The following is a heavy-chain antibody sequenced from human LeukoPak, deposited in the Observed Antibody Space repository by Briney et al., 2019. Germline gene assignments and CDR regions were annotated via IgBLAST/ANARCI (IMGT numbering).Heavy chain of an antibody. CDR2: ISGGGGST. J-gene: IGHJ4*02. D-gene: IGHD5-24*01. CDR1: GFTFSSYA. CDR3: AKGRRDGYNFDFDY. Sequence: PGGSLRLSCAASGFTFSSYAMNWVGQAPGEGREWASTISGGGGSTYYADSVKGRFTNSRDNSKNTLYLRINSLRAEDTAVYYCAKGRRDGYNFDFDYWGQGTLVTVSS. V-gene: IGHV3-23*01.